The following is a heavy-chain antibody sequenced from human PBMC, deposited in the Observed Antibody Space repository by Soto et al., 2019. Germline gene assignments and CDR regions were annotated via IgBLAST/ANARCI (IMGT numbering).Heavy chain of an antibody. V-gene: IGHV1-18*04. CDR3: ARDIVVVVAATTSRWFDP. CDR2: ISAYNGNT. D-gene: IGHD2-15*01. CDR1: GYTFTSYG. Sequence: ASVKVSCKASGYTFTSYGISWVRQAPGQGLEWMGWISAYNGNTNYAQKLQGRVTMTTDTSTSTAYMELRSLRSDDTAVYYCARDIVVVVAATTSRWFDPWGQGTLVTVSS. J-gene: IGHJ5*02.